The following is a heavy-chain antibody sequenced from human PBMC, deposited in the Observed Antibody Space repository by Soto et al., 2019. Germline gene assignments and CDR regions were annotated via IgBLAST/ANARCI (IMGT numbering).Heavy chain of an antibody. CDR2: FDPEDGET. J-gene: IGHJ1*01. Sequence: ASVKVSCKVSGYTLTELSMHWVRQAPGKGLEWMGGFDPEDGETIYAQKFQGRVTMTEDTSTDTAYMELSSLRSEDTAVYYCAGSNASKMASGYFQHWGQGTLVTVSS. CDR3: AGSNASKMASGYFQH. V-gene: IGHV1-24*01. CDR1: GYTLTELS.